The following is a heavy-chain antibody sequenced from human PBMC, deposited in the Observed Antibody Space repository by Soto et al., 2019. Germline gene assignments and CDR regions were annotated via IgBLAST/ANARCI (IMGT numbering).Heavy chain of an antibody. CDR2: IYESGST. J-gene: IGHJ4*02. CDR1: GGSISSSGYY. V-gene: IGHV4-39*01. Sequence: SETLSLTCTVSGGSISSSGYYWGWIRQPPGKGLEWLGSIYESGSTYYNPSLKSRVTISVDTSKNQFSLKLSSVTAADTAVYFCARHFFGFYSPFAYWGQGTLVTVSS. D-gene: IGHD3-10*01. CDR3: ARHFFGFYSPFAY.